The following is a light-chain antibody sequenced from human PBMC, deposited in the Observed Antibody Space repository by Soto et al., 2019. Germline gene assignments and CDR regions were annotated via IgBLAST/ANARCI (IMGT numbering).Light chain of an antibody. J-gene: IGKJ1*01. V-gene: IGKV3-20*01. CDR1: QSVSSSY. CDR2: VAS. CDR3: QEYGSSPWT. Sequence: EIVLTQSPGTLSLSPGERATLSCRASQSVSSSYLAWYQQKPGQAPRPLIYVASSRAIGIPDRFSGSGSGTDLTLTISRLEPEEFAVYYCQEYGSSPWTFGQGTKVEIK.